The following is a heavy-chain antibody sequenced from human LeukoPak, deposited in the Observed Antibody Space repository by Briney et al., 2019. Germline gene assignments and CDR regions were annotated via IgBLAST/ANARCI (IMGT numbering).Heavy chain of an antibody. Sequence: PGGSLRLSCAASGFTFSNYAMTWVRQAPGKGLEWVSAIYTTGGRTYYADSVKGRFTISRDNSKNTLYLQMNTLRAEDTAVYYCANINQWLVRNWFDPWGQGTLVTVSS. CDR2: IYTTGGRT. J-gene: IGHJ5*02. CDR1: GFTFSNYA. CDR3: ANINQWLVRNWFDP. D-gene: IGHD6-19*01. V-gene: IGHV3-23*01.